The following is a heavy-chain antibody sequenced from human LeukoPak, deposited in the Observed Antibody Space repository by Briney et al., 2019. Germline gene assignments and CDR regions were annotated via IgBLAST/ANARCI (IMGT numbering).Heavy chain of an antibody. Sequence: GGSLRLSCIVSGFSVNDNYMSWVRQAPGKGLQWVSVMFPDGRTFYGDSVRGRFTISRDPARNTLLLQMHSLRADDTAVHYCARTNPVYGDYDYWGQGTLVTVSS. CDR2: MFPDGRT. J-gene: IGHJ4*02. D-gene: IGHD4/OR15-4a*01. CDR1: GFSVNDNY. CDR3: ARTNPVYGDYDY. V-gene: IGHV3-53*01.